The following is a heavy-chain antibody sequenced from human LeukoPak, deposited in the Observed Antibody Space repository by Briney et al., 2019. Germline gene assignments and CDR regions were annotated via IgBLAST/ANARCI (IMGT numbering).Heavy chain of an antibody. D-gene: IGHD6-19*01. CDR2: ISSSSSYI. J-gene: IGHJ4*02. CDR3: AKDLSLRSSDWYPGFDY. CDR1: GFTFSSYS. V-gene: IGHV3-21*04. Sequence: GGSLRLSCAASGFTFSSYSMNWVRQAPGKGLEWVSSISSSSSYIYYADSVKGRFTISRDYSKNTLYLQMNSLRAEDTAVYYCAKDLSLRSSDWYPGFDYWGQGTLVTVSS.